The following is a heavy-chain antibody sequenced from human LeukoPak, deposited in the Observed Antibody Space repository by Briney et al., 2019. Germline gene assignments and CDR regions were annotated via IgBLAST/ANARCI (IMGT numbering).Heavy chain of an antibody. CDR3: ARDGGGGPFDY. Sequence: QTGGSLRLSCAASGFTFSSYSMNWVRQAPGKGLEWVSYISSSSSTIYYADSVKGRFTISRDNAKNSLYLQMNSLRAEDTAVYYCARDGGGGPFDYWGQGTLVTVSS. CDR1: GFTFSSYS. J-gene: IGHJ4*02. V-gene: IGHV3-48*01. CDR2: ISSSSSTI. D-gene: IGHD3-3*01.